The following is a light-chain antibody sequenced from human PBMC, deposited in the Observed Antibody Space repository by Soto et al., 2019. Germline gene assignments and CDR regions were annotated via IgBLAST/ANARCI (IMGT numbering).Light chain of an antibody. CDR1: QSVKNW. Sequence: DIQMTQYPSTLSASVGDRVTMTCRASQSVKNWLAWYQQKPGKAPKLLIFKASTLQPGVPSRFSGSGSGTEFTLTISSLQPDDFATYYCQQDNSYPYTFGQGTRLDVK. CDR2: KAS. J-gene: IGKJ2*01. V-gene: IGKV1-5*03. CDR3: QQDNSYPYT.